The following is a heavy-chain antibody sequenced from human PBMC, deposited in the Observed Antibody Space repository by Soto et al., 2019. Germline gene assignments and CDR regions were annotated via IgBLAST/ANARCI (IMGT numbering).Heavy chain of an antibody. CDR3: AREREGGVYSYGRYYYGMDV. CDR1: GGTFSSYA. J-gene: IGHJ6*02. CDR2: IIPIFGTA. D-gene: IGHD5-18*01. V-gene: IGHV1-69*12. Sequence: QVQLVQSGAEVKKPGSSVKVSCKASGGTFSSYAISWVRQAPGQGLEWMGGIIPIFGTATYAQKFQGRVTITADEYTSTAYMELSSLRSEDTAVYYCAREREGGVYSYGRYYYGMDVWGQGTTGTVSS.